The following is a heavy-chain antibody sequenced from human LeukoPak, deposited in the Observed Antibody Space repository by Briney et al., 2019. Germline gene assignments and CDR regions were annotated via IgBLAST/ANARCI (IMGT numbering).Heavy chain of an antibody. D-gene: IGHD5-18*01. Sequence: PGKSLRLSCAASGFTFSGYPIHWVRQAPGKGLEWVAVISYDGSNKYYADSVKGRFTISRDNSKNSLYLQMNSLRAEDTAVYYCARDVGYRAWFDPWGQGTLVTVPS. J-gene: IGHJ5*02. CDR1: GFTFSGYP. CDR3: ARDVGYRAWFDP. CDR2: ISYDGSNK. V-gene: IGHV3-30-3*01.